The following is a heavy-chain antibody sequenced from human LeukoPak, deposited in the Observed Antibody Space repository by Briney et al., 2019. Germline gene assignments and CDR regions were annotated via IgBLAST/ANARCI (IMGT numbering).Heavy chain of an antibody. Sequence: SETLSLTCTVSGYSISSGYYWGWIRQPPGKGLEWIGSIYHSGSTYYNPSLKSRATISVDTSKNQFSLKLSSVTAADTAVYYCARERLYGDYENYWGQGTLVTVSS. CDR1: GYSISSGYY. CDR3: ARERLYGDYENY. V-gene: IGHV4-38-2*02. J-gene: IGHJ4*02. CDR2: IYHSGST. D-gene: IGHD4-17*01.